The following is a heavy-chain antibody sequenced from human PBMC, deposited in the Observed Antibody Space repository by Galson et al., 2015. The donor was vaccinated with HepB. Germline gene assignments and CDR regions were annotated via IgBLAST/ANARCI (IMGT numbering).Heavy chain of an antibody. Sequence: SLRLSCAASGFTFSSYAMSWVRQAPGKGLEWVSGISGTGSNRYYADSVKGRFTISRDNSKKTLYLQMNSLGAEDTAIYYCAKTYYYDTSGYSNWGQGTLVTVSS. D-gene: IGHD3-22*01. CDR1: GFTFSSYA. V-gene: IGHV3-23*01. CDR2: ISGTGSNR. CDR3: AKTYYYDTSGYSN. J-gene: IGHJ4*02.